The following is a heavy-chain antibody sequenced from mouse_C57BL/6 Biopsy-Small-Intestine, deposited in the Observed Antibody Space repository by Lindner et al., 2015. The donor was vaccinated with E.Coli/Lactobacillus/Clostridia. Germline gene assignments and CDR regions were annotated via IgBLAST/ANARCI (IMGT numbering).Heavy chain of an antibody. J-gene: IGHJ4*01. CDR2: INPNSGGT. V-gene: IGHV1-53*01. D-gene: IGHD2-12*01. CDR1: GYTFTGYY. Sequence: SVKVSCKASGYTFTGYYMHWVRQAPGQGLEWMGWINPNSGGTNYAQKFQGRVTMTRDTSISTAYMELSRLRSDDTAVYYCARDSRYGELPVDYWGQGTLVTVSS. CDR3: ARDSRYGELPVDY.